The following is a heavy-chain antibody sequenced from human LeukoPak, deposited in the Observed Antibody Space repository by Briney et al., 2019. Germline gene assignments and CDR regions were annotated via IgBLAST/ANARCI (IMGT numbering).Heavy chain of an antibody. CDR3: ARALGYCSGGSCYAHP. D-gene: IGHD2-15*01. V-gene: IGHV4-34*01. CDR2: INHSGST. Sequence: SETLSLTCAVYGGSFSGYYWSWIPQPPGKGLEWIGEINHSGSTNYNPSLKSRVTISVDTSKNQFSLKLSSVTAADTAVYYCARALGYCSGGSCYAHPWGQGTLVTVSS. CDR1: GGSFSGYY. J-gene: IGHJ5*02.